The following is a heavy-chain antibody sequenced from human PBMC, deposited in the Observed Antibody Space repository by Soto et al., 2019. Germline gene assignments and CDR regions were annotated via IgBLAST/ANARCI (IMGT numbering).Heavy chain of an antibody. V-gene: IGHV3-30*18. CDR2: ISYDGSNK. CDR3: AKDIRGTTATLQNGMDV. D-gene: IGHD4-4*01. J-gene: IGHJ6*02. CDR1: GFTFSSYG. Sequence: QVQLVESGGGVVQPGRSLRLSCAASGFTFSSYGMHWVRQAPGKGLEWVAVISYDGSNKYYADSVKGRFTISRDNSKNTLYLQMNSLRAEDTAVYYCAKDIRGTTATLQNGMDVWGQGTTVTVSS.